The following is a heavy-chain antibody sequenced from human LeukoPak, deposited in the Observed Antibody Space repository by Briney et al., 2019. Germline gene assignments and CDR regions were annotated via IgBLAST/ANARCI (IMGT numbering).Heavy chain of an antibody. J-gene: IGHJ3*02. V-gene: IGHV4-59*01. CDR1: GGSISSYY. D-gene: IGHD2-15*01. Sequence: SETLSLTCTVSGGSISSYYWNWIRQPPGKVLEWIGYIYYSGSTNYNPSLKSRVTISVDTSKNQFSLKLSSVTAADTAVYYCARADCSGGSCYAFDIWGQGTMVTVSS. CDR2: IYYSGST. CDR3: ARADCSGGSCYAFDI.